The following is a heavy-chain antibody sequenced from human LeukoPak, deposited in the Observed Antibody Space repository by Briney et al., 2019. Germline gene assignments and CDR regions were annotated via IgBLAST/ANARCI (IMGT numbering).Heavy chain of an antibody. D-gene: IGHD6-13*01. CDR2: VYYSGST. J-gene: IGHJ4*02. CDR3: ARQGEGSSWFDC. V-gene: IGHV4-39*01. CDR1: GGSISSSSNY. Sequence: SETLSLTCTVSGGSISSSSNYWGWIRQPPGKGLEWIGSVYYSGSTYYNPSLKSRVTISGDTPKNQFSLKLNSVTAADTAVYYCARQGEGSSWFDCWGQGTLVTVSS.